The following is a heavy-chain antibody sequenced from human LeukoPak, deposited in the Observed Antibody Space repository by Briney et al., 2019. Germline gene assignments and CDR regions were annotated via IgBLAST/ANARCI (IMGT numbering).Heavy chain of an antibody. CDR2: ISSSSSYI. J-gene: IGHJ1*01. D-gene: IGHD3-22*01. CDR1: GYTFTSYD. V-gene: IGHV3-21*01. CDR3: ARDPDTHYYDSSGYYQPPAYFQH. Sequence: GASVKVSCKASGYTFTSYDINWVRQAPGKGLEWVSSISSSSSYIYYADSVKGRFTISRDNAKNSLYLQMNSLRAEDTAVYYCARDPDTHYYDSSGYYQPPAYFQHWGQGTLVTVSS.